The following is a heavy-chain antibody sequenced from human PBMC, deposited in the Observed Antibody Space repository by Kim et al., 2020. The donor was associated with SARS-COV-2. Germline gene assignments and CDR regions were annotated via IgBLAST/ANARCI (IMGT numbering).Heavy chain of an antibody. Sequence: SETLSLTCTVSGGSISSSSYYWGWIRQPPGKGLEWIGSIYYSGSTYYNPSLKSRVTISVNTSKNQFSLKLSSVTAADTAVYYCAGRHYDILTGYSYYYYYYGMDVWGQGTTVTVSS. CDR1: GGSISSSSYY. CDR3: AGRHYDILTGYSYYYYYYGMDV. D-gene: IGHD3-9*01. J-gene: IGHJ6*02. V-gene: IGHV4-39*01. CDR2: IYYSGST.